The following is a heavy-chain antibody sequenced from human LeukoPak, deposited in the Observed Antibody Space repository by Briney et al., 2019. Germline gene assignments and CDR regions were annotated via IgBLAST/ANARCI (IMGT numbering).Heavy chain of an antibody. D-gene: IGHD6-13*01. CDR3: ARTLYIAAVPGGFDY. CDR2: INPKNAGT. V-gene: IGHV1-2*02. CDR1: GYTFTSYY. J-gene: IGHJ4*02. Sequence: ASVKVSCKASGYTFTSYYMHWVRQAPGQGLEWMGWINPKNAGTNFAQRFQGRVTMTRDTSISTVYMELSRLRSDDTALYYCARTLYIAAVPGGFDYWGQGTLVTVSS.